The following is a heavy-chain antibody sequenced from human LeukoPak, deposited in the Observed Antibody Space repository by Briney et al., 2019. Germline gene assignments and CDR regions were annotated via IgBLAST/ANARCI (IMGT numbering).Heavy chain of an antibody. CDR1: GFTFSSYG. J-gene: IGHJ4*02. CDR2: ISYDGSNK. V-gene: IGHV3-30*03. D-gene: IGHD3-10*01. CDR3: AREALWFGELAYFDY. Sequence: PGGSLRLSCAASGFTFSSYGMHWVRQAPGKGLEWVAVISYDGSNKYYADSVKGRFTISRDNSKNTLYLQMNSLRAEDTAAYYCAREALWFGELAYFDYWGQGTLVTVSS.